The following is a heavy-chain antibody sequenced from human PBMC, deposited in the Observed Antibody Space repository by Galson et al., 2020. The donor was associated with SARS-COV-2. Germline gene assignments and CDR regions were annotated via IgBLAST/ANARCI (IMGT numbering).Heavy chain of an antibody. Sequence: GESLKISCAASGFTFSSYGMHWVRQAPGKGLEWVAFIRYDGSNKYYADSVKGRFTISRDNSKNTLYLQMNSLRAEDTAVYYCAKGPGTGPYYYDSSGYANWGQGTLVTVSS. D-gene: IGHD3-22*01. CDR3: AKGPGTGPYYYDSSGYAN. CDR1: GFTFSSYG. J-gene: IGHJ4*02. CDR2: IRYDGSNK. V-gene: IGHV3-30*02.